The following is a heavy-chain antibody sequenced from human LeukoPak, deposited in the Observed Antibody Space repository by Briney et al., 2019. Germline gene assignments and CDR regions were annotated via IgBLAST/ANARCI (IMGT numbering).Heavy chain of an antibody. Sequence: PGGSLRLSCAASGSTFSGYWMYWVRQAPGKGLVWVSGVKSDASSTYYADSVKGRFTISRDNAKNTLYLQMNSLRAEDTAVYYCARDTGRAFDIWGQGTMVTVSS. D-gene: IGHD4-17*01. CDR1: GSTFSGYW. CDR3: ARDTGRAFDI. J-gene: IGHJ3*02. CDR2: VKSDASST. V-gene: IGHV3-74*01.